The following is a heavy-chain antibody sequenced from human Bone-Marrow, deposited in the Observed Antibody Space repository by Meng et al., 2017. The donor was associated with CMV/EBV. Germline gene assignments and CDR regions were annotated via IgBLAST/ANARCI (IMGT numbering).Heavy chain of an antibody. Sequence: GGSLRLSCAASGFTFSSYWMHWVRQAPGKGLVWVSRINSDGSSTSYADSVKGRFTISRDNARNTLYLQMNSLRAEDTAVYYCAREGDIEQQLVHGGQGSLVTVSS. CDR3: AREGDIEQQLVH. V-gene: IGHV3-74*01. CDR1: GFTFSSYW. J-gene: IGHJ4*02. D-gene: IGHD6-13*01. CDR2: INSDGSST.